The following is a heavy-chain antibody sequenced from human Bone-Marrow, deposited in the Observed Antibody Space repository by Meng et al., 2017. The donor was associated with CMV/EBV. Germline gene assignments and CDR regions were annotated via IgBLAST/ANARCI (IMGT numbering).Heavy chain of an antibody. Sequence: ASVKVSCKASGYTFTGYYMHWVRQATGQGLEWMGWMNPNSGNTGYAQKFQGRVTLPSVTSISTAYMELRSLTSDDTAVYYCARTRIEVEPDGRKIKYYNYGMDVWGQGTTVTVSS. CDR3: ARTRIEVEPDGRKIKYYNYGMDV. CDR1: GYTFTGYY. V-gene: IGHV1-8*02. J-gene: IGHJ6*02. D-gene: IGHD2-2*01. CDR2: MNPNSGNT.